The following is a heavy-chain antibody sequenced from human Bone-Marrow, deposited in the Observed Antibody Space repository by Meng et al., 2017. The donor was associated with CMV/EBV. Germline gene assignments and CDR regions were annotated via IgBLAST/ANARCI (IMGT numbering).Heavy chain of an antibody. D-gene: IGHD4-23*01. CDR3: ARGPHKNRYGGNSPRGYHHGMDV. CDR2: INHGGST. J-gene: IGHJ6*02. Sequence: SETLSLTCAVYGGSFSGYYWTWIRQPPGKELEWIAEINHGGSTNYNPSLKSRVTVSVDTSKKQFSLKVRSVTAADTALYYCARGPHKNRYGGNSPRGYHHGMDVWGQGNTVNVAS. V-gene: IGHV4-34*01. CDR1: GGSFSGYY.